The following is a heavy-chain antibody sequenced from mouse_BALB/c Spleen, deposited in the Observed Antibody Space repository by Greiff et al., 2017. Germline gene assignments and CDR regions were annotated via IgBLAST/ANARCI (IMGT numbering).Heavy chain of an antibody. CDR3: ARDGDYRYWYFDV. Sequence: VKLQESGPGLVAPSQSLSITCTVSGFSLTGYGVNWVRQPPGKGLEWLGMIWGDGSTDYNSALKSRLSISKDNSKSQVFLKMNSLQTDDTARYYCARDGDYRYWYFDVWGAGTTVTVSS. D-gene: IGHD2-13*01. CDR1: GFSLTGYG. V-gene: IGHV2-6-7*01. CDR2: IWGDGST. J-gene: IGHJ1*01.